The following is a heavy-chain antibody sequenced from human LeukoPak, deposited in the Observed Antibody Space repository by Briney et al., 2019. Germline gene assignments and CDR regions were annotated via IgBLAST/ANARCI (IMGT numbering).Heavy chain of an antibody. D-gene: IGHD1-7*01. CDR1: GFTFSNYE. CDR2: ISSRGTTI. V-gene: IGHV3-48*03. Sequence: TGGSLRLSCAASGFTFSNYEVNWVRPAPGKGLEWVSYISSRGTTIYYPDSVKGRFTISRDNAKNSLYLQMNSLRAEDTAVYYCARGGLYNWNYLGAFDIWGQGTMVTVSS. CDR3: ARGGLYNWNYLGAFDI. J-gene: IGHJ3*02.